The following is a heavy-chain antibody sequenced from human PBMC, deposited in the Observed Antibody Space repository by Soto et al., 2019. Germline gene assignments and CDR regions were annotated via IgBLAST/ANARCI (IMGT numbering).Heavy chain of an antibody. CDR2: MFYSGLT. CDR3: APLSVSLSGPYGINV. J-gene: IGHJ6*02. D-gene: IGHD5-12*01. Sequence: SETLSLTCSVSGYSVTSSDYYWAWIRQPTGKGLVWLGSMFYSGLTYYYPSLKSRVTLSVDTSQNQFHVRLNSVTDTDAAVYSCAPLSVSLSGPYGINVWGRGTRVT. V-gene: IGHV4-39*01. CDR1: GYSVTSSDYY.